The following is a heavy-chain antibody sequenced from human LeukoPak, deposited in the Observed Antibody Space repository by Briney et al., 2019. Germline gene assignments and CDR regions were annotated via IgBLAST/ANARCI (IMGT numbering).Heavy chain of an antibody. CDR2: MYSGDST. D-gene: IGHD6-19*01. Sequence: GGPLRLSCAASGFPFHNYAIVWVRPAPAKALEWVSVMYSGDSTHHTDSVQRRFTISRNNYKYTLYLQMNRLRVDNTAVNYCARGMGLVSSDYFDYWGQGTLVTVSS. V-gene: IGHV3-66*01. CDR1: GFPFHNYA. J-gene: IGHJ4*02. CDR3: ARGMGLVSSDYFDY.